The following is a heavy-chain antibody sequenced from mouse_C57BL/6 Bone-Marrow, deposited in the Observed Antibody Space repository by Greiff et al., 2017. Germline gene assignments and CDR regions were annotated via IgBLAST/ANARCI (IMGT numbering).Heavy chain of an antibody. CDR1: GYTFTSYW. CDR3: AREITTVGFAY. D-gene: IGHD1-1*01. Sequence: QVQLQQPGAELVMPGASVKLSCKASGYTFTSYWMHWVKQRPGQGLEWIGEIDPSDSYTNYNQKFKGKSTLTVDKSSSTAYMQLSSLTSEDSAVYYCAREITTVGFAYWGQGTTLTVSS. V-gene: IGHV1-69*01. CDR2: IDPSDSYT. J-gene: IGHJ2*01.